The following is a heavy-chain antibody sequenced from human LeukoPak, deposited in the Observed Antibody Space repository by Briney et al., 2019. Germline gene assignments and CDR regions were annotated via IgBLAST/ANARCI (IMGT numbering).Heavy chain of an antibody. CDR3: ARALTYYYDSSGYYSRLTYFDY. CDR1: GGSFSGYY. D-gene: IGHD3-22*01. J-gene: IGHJ4*02. Sequence: PSETLSLTCAVYGGSFSGYYWSWIRQPPGKGLEWIGEINHSGSTNYNLSLKSRVTISVDTSKNQFSLKLSSVTAADTAVYYCARALTYYYDSSGYYSRLTYFDYWGQGTLVTVSS. V-gene: IGHV4-34*01. CDR2: INHSGST.